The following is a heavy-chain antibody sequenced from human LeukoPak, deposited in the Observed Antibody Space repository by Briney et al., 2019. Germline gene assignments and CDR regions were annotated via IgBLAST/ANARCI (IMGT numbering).Heavy chain of an antibody. CDR2: ISAYNGNT. D-gene: IGHD1-26*01. Sequence: ASVKVSCKASGYTFTSYGISWVRQAPGQGLEWMGWISAYNGNTNYAQKLQGRVTMTTDTSTSTAYMELRSLRSDDTAVYYCAGDQALSYSGSYYYWGQGTLVTVSS. V-gene: IGHV1-18*01. CDR1: GYTFTSYG. CDR3: AGDQALSYSGSYYY. J-gene: IGHJ4*02.